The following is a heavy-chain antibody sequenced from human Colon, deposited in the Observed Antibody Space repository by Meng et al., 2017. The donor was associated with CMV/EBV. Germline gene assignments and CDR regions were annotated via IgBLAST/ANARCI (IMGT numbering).Heavy chain of an antibody. CDR2: INPNSGGT. CDR1: GYTFTGYY. Sequence: ASVKVSCKASGYTFTGYYLHWVRQAPGQGLEWMGWINPNSGGTNYAQKSQGRVTMTRDTSIITAYMELSRLRSDDAAVYYCARDAAYSWKGANWFDPWGQGTLVTVSS. CDR3: ARDAAYSWKGANWFDP. D-gene: IGHD1-1*01. V-gene: IGHV1-2*02. J-gene: IGHJ5*02.